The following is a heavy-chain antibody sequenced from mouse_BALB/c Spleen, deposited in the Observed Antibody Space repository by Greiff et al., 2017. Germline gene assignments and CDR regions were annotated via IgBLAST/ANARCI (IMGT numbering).Heavy chain of an antibody. J-gene: IGHJ3*01. D-gene: IGHD1-1*01. V-gene: IGHV1-54*01. CDR2: INPGSGGT. CDR3: ARNYGSSFAWFAY. CDR1: GYAFTNYL. Sequence: VMLVESGAELVRPGTSVKVSCKASGYAFTNYLIEWVKQRPGQGLEWIGVINPGSGGTNYNEKFKGKATLTADKSSSTAYMQLSSLTSDDSAVYFCARNYGSSFAWFAYWGQGTLVTVSA.